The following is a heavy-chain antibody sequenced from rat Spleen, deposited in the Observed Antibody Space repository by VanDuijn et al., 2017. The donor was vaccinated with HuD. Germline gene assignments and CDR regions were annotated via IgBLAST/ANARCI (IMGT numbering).Heavy chain of an antibody. Sequence: QVQLKESGPGLVQPSQTLSLTCTVSGFSLTSYNVHWVRQPTGKGLEWMGVIWTGGSTDYNSALKSRLSISRDTSKSQVFLKMNSLQTEDIATYYCARAGSAAISLGNWFAYWGQGTLVTVSS. V-gene: IGHV2-30*01. J-gene: IGHJ3*01. CDR1: GFSLTSYN. CDR3: ARAGSAAISLGNWFAY. CDR2: IWTGGST. D-gene: IGHD1-2*01.